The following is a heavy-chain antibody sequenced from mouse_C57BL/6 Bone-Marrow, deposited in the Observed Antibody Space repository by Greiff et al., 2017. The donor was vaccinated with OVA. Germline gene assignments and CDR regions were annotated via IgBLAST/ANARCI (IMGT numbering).Heavy chain of an antibody. J-gene: IGHJ4*01. CDR2: IDPSDSYT. Sequence: VQLQQPGAELVKPGASVKLSCKASGYTFTSYWMQWVKQRPGQGLEWIGEIDPSDSYTNYNQKFKGKATLTVDTSSSTAYMQLSSLTSEDSAVYYCAREVYYAMDYWGQGTSVTVSS. CDR3: AREVYYAMDY. CDR1: GYTFTSYW. V-gene: IGHV1-50*01.